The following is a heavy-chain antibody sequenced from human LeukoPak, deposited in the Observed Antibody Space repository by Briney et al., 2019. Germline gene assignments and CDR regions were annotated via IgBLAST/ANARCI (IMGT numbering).Heavy chain of an antibody. D-gene: IGHD6-19*01. Sequence: GGSLRLSCAASGFTFSSYTMNWVRQAPGKGLEWVSSISNSSSYIYYADSVKGRFTISRDNAKNSLYLQMNSLRAEDTAVYYCARDRYSRGWYDYWGQGTLVTVSS. CDR2: ISNSSSYI. V-gene: IGHV3-21*01. CDR3: ARDRYSRGWYDY. J-gene: IGHJ4*02. CDR1: GFTFSSYT.